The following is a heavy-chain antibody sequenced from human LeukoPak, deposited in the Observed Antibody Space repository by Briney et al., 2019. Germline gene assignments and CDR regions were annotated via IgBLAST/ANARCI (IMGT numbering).Heavy chain of an antibody. J-gene: IGHJ4*02. CDR3: VRERSGSYYTFDL. CDR1: GFTVSANF. V-gene: IGHV3-66*03. Sequence: GGSLRLSCVASGFTVSANFMSWVRHAPGRGLEWVSLLYSSGATHYADAVKGRFTFSRDNSRNNLSLQMNSLRAEDTAVYYCVRERSGSYYTFDLWGLGTPVTVSS. D-gene: IGHD1-26*01. CDR2: LYSSGAT.